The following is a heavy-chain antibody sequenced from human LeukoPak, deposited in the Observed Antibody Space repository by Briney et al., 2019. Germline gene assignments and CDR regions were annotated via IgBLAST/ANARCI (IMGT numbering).Heavy chain of an antibody. J-gene: IGHJ4*02. Sequence: SETLSLTCTVSGGSISSYYWSWIRQPPGKGLEWIGYIYYSGSTNSNPSLKSRVTISVDTSKNQFSLKLSSVTAADTAVYYCARGDGAYYYDSSGYYPSLYFDYWGQGTLVTVS. CDR1: GGSISSYY. D-gene: IGHD3-22*01. V-gene: IGHV4-59*01. CDR2: IYYSGST. CDR3: ARGDGAYYYDSSGYYPSLYFDY.